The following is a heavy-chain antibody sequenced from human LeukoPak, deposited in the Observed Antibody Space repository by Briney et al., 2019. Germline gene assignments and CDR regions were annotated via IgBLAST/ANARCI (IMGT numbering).Heavy chain of an antibody. J-gene: IGHJ6*03. D-gene: IGHD3-10*01. CDR1: GDSLSHYY. Sequence: SETLSLTCSVSGDSLSHYYWSWIRQPAVRGLEWIGRIDSSARTNYNPSLKTRVTMSVDTSKNQFSLKLTSVTAADTAVYYCARWGITMVRGAVGYYYYYYMDVWGKGTTVTISS. CDR3: ARWGITMVRGAVGYYYYYYMDV. V-gene: IGHV4-4*07. CDR2: IDSSART.